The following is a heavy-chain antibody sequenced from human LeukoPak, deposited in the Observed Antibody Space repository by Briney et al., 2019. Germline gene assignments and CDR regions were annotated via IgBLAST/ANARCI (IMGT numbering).Heavy chain of an antibody. Sequence: KSSETLSLTCTVSGGSISSYYWSWIRQPPGKGLEWIGYIYYSGSTNYNPSLKSRVTIPVDTSKNQFSLKLSSVTAADTAVYYCAREHTYSSGWSRGYFDYWGQGTLVTVSS. CDR3: AREHTYSSGWSRGYFDY. CDR2: IYYSGST. CDR1: GGSISSYY. J-gene: IGHJ4*02. V-gene: IGHV4-59*01. D-gene: IGHD6-19*01.